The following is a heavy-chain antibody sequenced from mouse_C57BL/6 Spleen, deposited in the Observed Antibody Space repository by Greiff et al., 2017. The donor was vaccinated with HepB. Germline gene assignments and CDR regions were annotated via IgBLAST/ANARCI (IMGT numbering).Heavy chain of an antibody. CDR3: TREIYYGNLDY. CDR1: GFTFSSYA. V-gene: IGHV5-9-1*02. J-gene: IGHJ2*01. CDR2: ISSGGDYI. Sequence: EVNVVESGEGLVKPGGSLKLSCAASGFTFSSYAMSWVRQTPEKRLEWVAYISSGGDYIYYADTVKGRFTISRDNARNTLYLQMSSLKSEDTAMYYCTREIYYGNLDYWGQGTTLTVSS. D-gene: IGHD2-1*01.